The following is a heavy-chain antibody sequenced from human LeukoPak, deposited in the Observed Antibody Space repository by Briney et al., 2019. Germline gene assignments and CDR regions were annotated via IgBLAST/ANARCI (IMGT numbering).Heavy chain of an antibody. D-gene: IGHD6-19*01. CDR1: GFTFSSYA. Sequence: GGSLRLSCAASGFTFSSYAMHWVRQAPGKGLEWVAVISYDGSNKYYADSVRGRFTISRDNSKNTLYLQMNSLRAEDTAVYYCARDRDRSSGWYRDAFDIWGQGTMVTVSS. CDR2: ISYDGSNK. V-gene: IGHV3-30*04. J-gene: IGHJ3*02. CDR3: ARDRDRSSGWYRDAFDI.